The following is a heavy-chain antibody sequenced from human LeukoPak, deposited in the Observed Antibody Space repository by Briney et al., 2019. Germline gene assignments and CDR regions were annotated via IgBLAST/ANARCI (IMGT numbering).Heavy chain of an antibody. CDR1: GYTFTSYG. D-gene: IGHD2-15*01. CDR3: ARDRCSGGSCYFRRSYYFDY. J-gene: IGHJ4*02. V-gene: IGHV1-18*01. CDR2: ISAYNGNT. Sequence: ASVKVSXKASGYTFTSYGISWVRQAPGQGLEWMGWISAYNGNTNYAQKLQGRVTMTTDTSTSTAYMELRSLRSDDTAVYYCARDRCSGGSCYFRRSYYFDYWGQGTLVTVSS.